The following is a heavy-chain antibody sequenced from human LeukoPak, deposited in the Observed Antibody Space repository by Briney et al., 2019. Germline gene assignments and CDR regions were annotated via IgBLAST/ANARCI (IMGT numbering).Heavy chain of an antibody. CDR1: GFTFSSYW. J-gene: IGHJ4*02. CDR2: IKQDGSEQ. CDR3: AGGWYGVDY. V-gene: IGHV3-7*01. Sequence: GGSLRLSCAASGFTFSSYWMTWVRQAPGKGLEWLANIKQDGSEQYYVDSVKGRFTISRDNAKNSLYLQMNYLRVEDTAVYYCAGGWYGVDYWGQGTLVTVSS. D-gene: IGHD6-19*01.